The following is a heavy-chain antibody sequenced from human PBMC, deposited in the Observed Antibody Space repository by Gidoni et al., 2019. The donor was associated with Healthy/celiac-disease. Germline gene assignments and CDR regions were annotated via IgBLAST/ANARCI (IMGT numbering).Heavy chain of an antibody. D-gene: IGHD2-21*01. CDR3: ARDGEGSGRVDAFDI. CDR1: GFTFSSYS. V-gene: IGHV3-21*01. J-gene: IGHJ3*02. Sequence: SCAASGFTFSSYSMNWVRQAPGKGLEWVSSISSSSSYIYYADSVKGRFTISRDNAKNSLYLQMNSLRAEDTAVYYCARDGEGSGRVDAFDIWGQGTMVTVSS. CDR2: ISSSSSYI.